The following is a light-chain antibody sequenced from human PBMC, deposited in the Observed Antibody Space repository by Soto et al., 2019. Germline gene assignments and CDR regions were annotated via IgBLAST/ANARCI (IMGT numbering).Light chain of an antibody. V-gene: IGKV3-20*01. Sequence: EIVLTQSPGTLSLSSGDRATLSCRASQSISSSYLAGYQQKPGQAPRLLIYGVSSRATGIPGRFSGSGSGTDFTLTINRLEPEDFAVYYCQRYGSSPTTFGQGTKLEIK. CDR3: QRYGSSPTT. CDR1: QSISSSY. J-gene: IGKJ2*01. CDR2: GVS.